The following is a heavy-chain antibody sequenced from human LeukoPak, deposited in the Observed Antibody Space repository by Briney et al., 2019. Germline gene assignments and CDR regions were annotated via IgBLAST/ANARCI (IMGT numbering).Heavy chain of an antibody. D-gene: IGHD2-2*01. V-gene: IGHV1-2*02. CDR3: AREPPSIWCSDTSCYPTFDY. Sequence: ASVKVSCKASGYTFTGYYIHWVRQAPGQGLEWMGWINPNSGGTNYAQKFQGRVTMTKDTSTSTAYLELRSLRSDDTAMYYCAREPPSIWCSDTSCYPTFDYWGQGTLVTVSS. J-gene: IGHJ4*02. CDR1: GYTFTGYY. CDR2: INPNSGGT.